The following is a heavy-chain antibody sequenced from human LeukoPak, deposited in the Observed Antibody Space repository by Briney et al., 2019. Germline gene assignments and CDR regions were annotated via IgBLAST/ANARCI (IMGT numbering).Heavy chain of an antibody. Sequence: ASVKVSCKVSGYTLTEVSMHWVRQAPGKGLEWMGGFDPEDGETIYAQKFQGRVTMTEDTSTDTAYMELSSLRSEDTAVYYCARTQYCTNGVCDNWFDPWGQGTLVTVSS. CDR2: FDPEDGET. J-gene: IGHJ5*02. CDR3: ARTQYCTNGVCDNWFDP. D-gene: IGHD2-8*01. CDR1: GYTLTEVS. V-gene: IGHV1-24*01.